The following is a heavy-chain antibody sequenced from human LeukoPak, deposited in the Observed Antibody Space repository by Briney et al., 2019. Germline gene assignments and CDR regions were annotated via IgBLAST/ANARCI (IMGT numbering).Heavy chain of an antibody. CDR1: GHPISISSDH. Sequence: SDTLSLTCTVSGHPISISSDHWGWIRQPPGKGLDWIGSIYYSGNTYYNPSLKSRVIISVDTSKNQFSLKLSSVTAADTAVYYCARRLWYFDYWGQGTLVTVSS. V-gene: IGHV4-39*01. J-gene: IGHJ4*02. CDR3: ARRLWYFDY. D-gene: IGHD2-21*01. CDR2: IYYSGNT.